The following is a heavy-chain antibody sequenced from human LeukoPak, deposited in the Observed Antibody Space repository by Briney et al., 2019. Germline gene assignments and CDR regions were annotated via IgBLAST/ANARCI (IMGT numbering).Heavy chain of an antibody. CDR1: SFTFSSSW. CDR2: IKKDGSEK. Sequence: GGSLRLSCAASSFTFSSSWMTWVRQAPEKGLEWVANIKKDGSEKYYADSVRGRFTISRDNAKNSLYLQMNSLRVDDTAVYYCAGVVAMTPDAFDIWGQGTMVTVSS. D-gene: IGHD5-12*01. V-gene: IGHV3-7*01. CDR3: AGVVAMTPDAFDI. J-gene: IGHJ3*02.